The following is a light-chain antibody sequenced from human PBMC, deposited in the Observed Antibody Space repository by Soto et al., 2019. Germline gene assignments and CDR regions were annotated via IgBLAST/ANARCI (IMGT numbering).Light chain of an antibody. V-gene: IGKV3-15*01. CDR3: QQYNNRPLT. J-gene: IGKJ1*01. Sequence: ETVMTQSPATLSVSPGERVTLSCRASQSVGSDFAWYQQKPGQAPRPLISGASTRATGIPARFSGSGSGTEFTLAISSLQSEDFAIYYCQQYNNRPLTFGQGTKVEIK. CDR2: GAS. CDR1: QSVGSD.